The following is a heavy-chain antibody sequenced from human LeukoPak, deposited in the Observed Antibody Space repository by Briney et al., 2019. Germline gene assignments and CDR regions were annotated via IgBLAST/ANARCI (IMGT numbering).Heavy chain of an antibody. V-gene: IGHV3-53*01. CDR1: GFIVSSNY. J-gene: IGHJ1*01. Sequence: GGSLRLSCAASGFIVSSNYMSWVRQAPGKGLEWVSTLYSGGSTYNADSVKGRFTISRDNSKNTLYLQMNSLRAEDTAVYYCARVDYGGNTKYFHHWGQGTLVTVSS. CDR2: LYSGGST. CDR3: ARVDYGGNTKYFHH. D-gene: IGHD4-23*01.